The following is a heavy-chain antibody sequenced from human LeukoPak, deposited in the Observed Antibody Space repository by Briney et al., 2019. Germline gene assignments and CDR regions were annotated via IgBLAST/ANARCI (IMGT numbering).Heavy chain of an antibody. CDR1: GFTFSSYG. Sequence: PGGSLRLSCAASGFTFSSYGMSWVRQAPGKGLEWVAVISYDGSNKYYADSVRGRFTISRDNSKNSLYLQMNSLRAEDTAVYYCAIKYSYTWGQGTLVTVSS. CDR3: AIKYSYT. D-gene: IGHD5-18*01. V-gene: IGHV3-30*03. J-gene: IGHJ4*02. CDR2: ISYDGSNK.